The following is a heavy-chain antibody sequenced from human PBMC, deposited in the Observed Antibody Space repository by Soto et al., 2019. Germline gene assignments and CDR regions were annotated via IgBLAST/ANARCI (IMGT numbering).Heavy chain of an antibody. CDR1: GFTFSSYW. J-gene: IGHJ4*02. V-gene: IGHV3-74*01. Sequence: EVPLMESGGGLVQPGGSLRLSCAASGFTFSSYWMHWVRQAPGKGLVWVSRINSDGSSTTYADSVKGRFTISRDNANNTLYLQMNSLRAEDTDVYYCVRGEGGWETYWGQGTLVTVSS. D-gene: IGHD6-19*01. CDR2: INSDGSST. CDR3: VRGEGGWETY.